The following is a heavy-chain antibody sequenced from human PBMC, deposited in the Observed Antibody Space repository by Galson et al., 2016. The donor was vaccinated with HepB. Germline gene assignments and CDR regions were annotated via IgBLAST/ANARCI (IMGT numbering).Heavy chain of an antibody. J-gene: IGHJ3*02. V-gene: IGHV1-18*01. CDR1: GYTFTNYG. D-gene: IGHD3-22*01. CDR2: ISAYNGHT. Sequence: SVKVSCKASGYTFTNYGLSWVRQAPGQGLEWMGWISAYNGHTNYAQSLQGRVTLTTDTSTSLSYMELRSLRSDDTAVYYCARDLCHYDSGGYDDTFDIWGQGTMVTVSS. CDR3: ARDLCHYDSGGYDDTFDI.